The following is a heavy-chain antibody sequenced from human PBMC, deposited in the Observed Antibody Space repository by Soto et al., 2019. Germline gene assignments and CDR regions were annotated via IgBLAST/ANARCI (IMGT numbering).Heavy chain of an antibody. V-gene: IGHV3-30*02. CDR3: AKGDYYGSGSYIYYYYYGMDV. Sequence: DSVKGRFTISRDNSKNTLYLQMNSLRAEDTAVYYCAKGDYYGSGSYIYYYYYGMDVWGQGTTVTVSS. J-gene: IGHJ6*02. D-gene: IGHD3-10*01.